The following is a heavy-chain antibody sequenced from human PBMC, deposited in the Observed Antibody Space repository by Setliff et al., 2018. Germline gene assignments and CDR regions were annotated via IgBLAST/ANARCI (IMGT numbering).Heavy chain of an antibody. J-gene: IGHJ4*02. V-gene: IGHV4-39*07. D-gene: IGHD3-10*01. Sequence: TLSLTCSVSGGSVSSSSYYWGWIRQPPGKGLEWIGSISYSGSTYYNPSLKSRVTISVDTSKNQFSLKLSSVTAADTAVYYCAATPYYFGSGSDYWGQGTLVTVSS. CDR2: ISYSGST. CDR3: AATPYYFGSGSDY. CDR1: GGSVSSSSYY.